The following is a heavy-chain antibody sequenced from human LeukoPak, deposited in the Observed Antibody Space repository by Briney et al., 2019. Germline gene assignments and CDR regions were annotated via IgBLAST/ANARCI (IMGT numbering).Heavy chain of an antibody. D-gene: IGHD1-1*01. CDR1: GGTFRNYA. J-gene: IGHJ4*02. CDR2: IIPLFGTA. CDR3: ARQSSGGYWNYYDY. V-gene: IGHV1-69*01. Sequence: ASVKVSCKASGGTFRNYAISWVRQAPGQGLEWMGGIIPLFGTANYAQKFQGRVTITADESTSTAYMELSSLRSEDTAVYYCARQSSGGYWNYYDYWGQGTLVTVSS.